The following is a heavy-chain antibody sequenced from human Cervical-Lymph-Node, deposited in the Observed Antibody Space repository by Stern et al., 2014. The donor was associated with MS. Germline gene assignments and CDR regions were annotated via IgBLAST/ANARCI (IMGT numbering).Heavy chain of an antibody. V-gene: IGHV3-21*01. J-gene: IGHJ3*02. Sequence: EVQLVESGGGLVKPGGSLRLSCAASGFTFSVYGMNWVRQAPGKGLEWVSSISSSSGYIYYANSVKGRFTISRDNAKNSLFLQMNSLRAEDTAVYYCGRIYFPSSTSLLYYYDSRADPDAFDMWGQGTMVTVSS. D-gene: IGHD3-22*01. CDR2: ISSSSGYI. CDR1: GFTFSVYG. CDR3: GRIYFPSSTSLLYYYDSRADPDAFDM.